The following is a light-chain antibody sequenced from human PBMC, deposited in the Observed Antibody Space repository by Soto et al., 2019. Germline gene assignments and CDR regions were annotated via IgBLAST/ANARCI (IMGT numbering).Light chain of an antibody. V-gene: IGKV3D-20*02. J-gene: IGKJ5*01. CDR1: QSVSSNY. CDR3: QQRSNWPIT. CDR2: GAS. Sequence: EIVLTQSPGTLSLSPGERATLSCRTSQSVSSNYLAWYQQKPGQAPRLLIYGASSRATGIPDRFSGSGSGTDFTLTISSLQSEDVAVYYCQQRSNWPITFGQGTRLEIK.